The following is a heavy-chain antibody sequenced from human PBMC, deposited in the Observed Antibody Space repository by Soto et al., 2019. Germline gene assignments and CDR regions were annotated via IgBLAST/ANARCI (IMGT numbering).Heavy chain of an antibody. CDR3: ARDPLHHGSTFDY. Sequence: GGSLRLSCATSGFTFSYYYMIWIRQPPGKGLEWISYITSSGGTIYCADSVKGRFTISRDNAKNSLYLQMNGLRAEDTAVYYCARDPLHHGSTFDYWGQGTLVTVSS. CDR2: ITSSGGTI. D-gene: IGHD3-10*01. CDR1: GFTFSYYY. J-gene: IGHJ4*02. V-gene: IGHV3-11*01.